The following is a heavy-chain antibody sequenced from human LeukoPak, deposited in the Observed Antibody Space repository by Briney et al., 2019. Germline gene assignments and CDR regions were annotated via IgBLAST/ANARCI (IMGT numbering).Heavy chain of an antibody. V-gene: IGHV3-30-3*01. CDR2: IASDGSHT. Sequence: GGSLRLSCAASAFTFGNYFMHWVRQAPGKGLEWVAVIASDGSHTFYVESVKGRFTISRDNSKKTLYLQMNSLRAEDTAVYFCARERQDTIVHSGAFDIWGQGTMVTVSS. CDR3: ARERQDTIVHSGAFDI. J-gene: IGHJ3*02. D-gene: IGHD3-10*01. CDR1: AFTFGNYF.